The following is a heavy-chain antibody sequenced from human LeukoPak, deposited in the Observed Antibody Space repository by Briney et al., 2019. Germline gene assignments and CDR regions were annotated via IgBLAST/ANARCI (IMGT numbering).Heavy chain of an antibody. V-gene: IGHV3-33*01. CDR1: GFTFSSYG. CDR3: ARAPLRYFDWLLVY. Sequence: GGSLRLSCAASGFTFSSYGMHGVRQAPGKGLEGVAVIWYDGSNKYYADSVKGRFTISRDNSKNTLYLQMNSLRAEDTAVYYCARAPLRYFDWLLVYWGQGTLVTVSS. CDR2: IWYDGSNK. D-gene: IGHD3-9*01. J-gene: IGHJ4*02.